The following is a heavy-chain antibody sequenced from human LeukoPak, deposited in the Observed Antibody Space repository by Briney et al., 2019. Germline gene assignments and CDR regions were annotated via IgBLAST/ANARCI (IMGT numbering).Heavy chain of an antibody. CDR2: IKQDGSEK. Sequence: GGSLRLSCTASGFTFSSYWMTWVRQAPGKGLEWVANIKQDGSEKYYVDSVKGRFTISRDNAKNSLYLQMNSLRAEDTAVYYCARGGSYYGFDYWGQGTLVTVSS. J-gene: IGHJ4*02. CDR3: ARGGSYYGFDY. D-gene: IGHD1-26*01. V-gene: IGHV3-7*01. CDR1: GFTFSSYW.